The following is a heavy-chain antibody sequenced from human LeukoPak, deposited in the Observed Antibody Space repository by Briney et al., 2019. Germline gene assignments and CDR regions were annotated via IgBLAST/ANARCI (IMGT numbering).Heavy chain of an antibody. CDR1: GVTFSSYA. V-gene: IGHV1-69*05. Sequence: SVKVSCKASGVTFSSYAISWVRQAPGQGLEWMGGIIPIFGTANYAQKFQGRVTITTDESTSTAYMELSSLRSEDTAVYYCAGGTMVRGVFDYWGQGTLVTVSS. D-gene: IGHD3-10*01. CDR3: AGGTMVRGVFDY. J-gene: IGHJ4*02. CDR2: IIPIFGTA.